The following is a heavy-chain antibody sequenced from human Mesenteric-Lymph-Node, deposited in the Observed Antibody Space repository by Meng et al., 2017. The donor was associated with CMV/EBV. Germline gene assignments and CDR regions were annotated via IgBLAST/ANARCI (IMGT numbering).Heavy chain of an antibody. D-gene: IGHD2-2*02. CDR1: GVSFSNFA. CDR2: ISGSGGAT. V-gene: IGHV3-23*01. CDR3: ARENAETVPSAIELGY. J-gene: IGHJ4*02. Sequence: SGVSFSNFAMSGVRQAPGKGLEWLSAISGSGGATYFADSFRGRFTISRDNSKNTLYVQLNSLRAEDTAVYYCARENAETVPSAIELGYWGRGTLVTVSS.